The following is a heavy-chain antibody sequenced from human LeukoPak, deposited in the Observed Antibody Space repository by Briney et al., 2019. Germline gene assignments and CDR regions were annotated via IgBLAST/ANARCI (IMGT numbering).Heavy chain of an antibody. CDR2: INPSGGST. CDR1: GYTFTSYY. J-gene: IGHJ4*02. Sequence: ASVKVSCKASGYTFTSYYMHWARQAPGQGLQWMGLINPSGGSTSYAQKFQGRVTMTRDTSTSTVFMELSSLTSEDTAVYYCARTFSIASAGRNDYWGQGTLVTVSS. CDR3: ARTFSIASAGRNDY. V-gene: IGHV1-46*01. D-gene: IGHD6-13*01.